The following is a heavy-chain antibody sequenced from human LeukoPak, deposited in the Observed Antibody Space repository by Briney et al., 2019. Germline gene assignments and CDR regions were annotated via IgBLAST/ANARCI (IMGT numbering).Heavy chain of an antibody. Sequence: GGSLRLSCAASGFTFSSYSMNWVRQAPGKGLEWVSYISSSSSTIYYADSVRGRFTISRDNAKNSLYLQMNSLRAEDTAVYYCARDSGYYYDSSGDWGQGTLLTVSS. CDR1: GFTFSSYS. J-gene: IGHJ4*02. CDR2: ISSSSSTI. CDR3: ARDSGYYYDSSGD. D-gene: IGHD3-22*01. V-gene: IGHV3-48*01.